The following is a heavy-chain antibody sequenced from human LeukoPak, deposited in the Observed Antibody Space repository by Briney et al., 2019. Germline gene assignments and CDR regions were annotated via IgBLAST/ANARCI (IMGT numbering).Heavy chain of an antibody. V-gene: IGHV3-21*01. CDR3: ARPYCSSTSCYTGIGH. Sequence: GGSLRLSCGASGFTFSSYSMNWVRQAPGKGLEWVSSISSSSSYIHYADSVKGRFTISRDNAKNSLYLQMNSLRAEDTAVYYCARPYCSSTSCYTGIGHWGQGTLVTVFS. D-gene: IGHD2-2*02. CDR1: GFTFSSYS. J-gene: IGHJ4*02. CDR2: ISSSSSYI.